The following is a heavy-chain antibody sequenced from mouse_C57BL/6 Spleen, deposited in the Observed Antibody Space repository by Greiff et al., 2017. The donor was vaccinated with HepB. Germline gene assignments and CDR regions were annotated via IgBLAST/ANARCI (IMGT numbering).Heavy chain of an antibody. V-gene: IGHV5-9-1*02. CDR3: TRDGDGYDDY. J-gene: IGHJ2*01. D-gene: IGHD2-2*01. CDR1: GFTFSSYA. Sequence: EVQGVESGEGLVKPGGSLKLSCAASGFTFSSYAMSWVRQTPEKRLEWVAYISSGGDYIYYADTVKGRFTISRDNARNTLYLQMSSMKSEDTAMYYCTRDGDGYDDYWGQGTTLTVSS. CDR2: ISSGGDYI.